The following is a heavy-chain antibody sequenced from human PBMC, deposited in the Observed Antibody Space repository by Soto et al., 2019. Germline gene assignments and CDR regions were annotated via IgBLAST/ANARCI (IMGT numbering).Heavy chain of an antibody. CDR2: ICWNSGSI. Sequence: EVQLVESGGGLVQPGRSLRLSCAASGFTFDDYAMHWVRQAPGKGLEWVSGICWNSGSIGYADTVKGRFTISRDNANNSLYLQMNSLRAEDTALYYCAKDYSTGYSSTTDANYVDIWWSYRYGRFHYWGQGTLVTVSS. J-gene: IGHJ4*02. CDR3: AKDYSTGYSSTTDANYVDIWWSYRYGRFHY. CDR1: GFTFDDYA. V-gene: IGHV3-9*01. D-gene: IGHD3-16*02.